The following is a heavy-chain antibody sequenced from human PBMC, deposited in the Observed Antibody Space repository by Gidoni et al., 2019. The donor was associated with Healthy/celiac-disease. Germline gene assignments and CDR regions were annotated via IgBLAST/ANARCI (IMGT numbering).Heavy chain of an antibody. CDR3: TTYSSTSPFDY. D-gene: IGHD6-13*01. CDR1: GFTFGDYA. Sequence: EVQLVESGGGLVKPGRSLRLSCTASGFTFGDYAMSWFRQAPGKGLGWVGFIRSKAYGGTTEYAASVKGRFTISRDDSKSIAYLQMNSLKTEDTAVYYCTTYSSTSPFDYWGQGTLVTVSS. V-gene: IGHV3-49*05. J-gene: IGHJ4*02. CDR2: IRSKAYGGTT.